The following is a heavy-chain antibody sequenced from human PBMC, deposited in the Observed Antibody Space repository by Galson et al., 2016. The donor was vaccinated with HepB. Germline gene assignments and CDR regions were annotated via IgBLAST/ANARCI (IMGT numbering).Heavy chain of an antibody. V-gene: IGHV3-23*01. Sequence: SLRLSCAASGFTFGDHAMGWVRQAPGRGLEWVSGISGLGSNTYYADSVKGRVTISRDNSKNTLHLQMNSLRVEDTAVYYCAKGGRDTSGYENCGKGTVVTVSS. CDR2: ISGLGSNT. D-gene: IGHD3-22*01. CDR1: GFTFGDHA. J-gene: IGHJ3*01. CDR3: AKGGRDTSGYEN.